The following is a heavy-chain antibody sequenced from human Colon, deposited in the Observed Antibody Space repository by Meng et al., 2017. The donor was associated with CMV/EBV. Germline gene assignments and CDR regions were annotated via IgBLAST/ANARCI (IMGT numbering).Heavy chain of an antibody. V-gene: IGHV3-23*01. CDR3: TRYCTNNNGDGYKYGMDV. CDR1: GFTFRNYG. Sequence: GGSLRLSCATSGFTFRNYGMSWVRQAPGKGLEWVSSVSGSGGSTYHADAVKGRFTVSKDNAEEMMYLQMGSLRVEDTAVYYCTRYCTNNNGDGYKYGMDVWGQGTTVTVSS. J-gene: IGHJ6*02. CDR2: VSGSGGST. D-gene: IGHD2-8*01.